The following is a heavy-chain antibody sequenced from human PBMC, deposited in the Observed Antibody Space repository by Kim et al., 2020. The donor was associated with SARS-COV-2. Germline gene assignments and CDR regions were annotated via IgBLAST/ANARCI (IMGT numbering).Heavy chain of an antibody. CDR3: ARVNTYYYDSSGYFDY. D-gene: IGHD3-22*01. Sequence: SLTSRLTISVDTSKNQFSRRLSSLTAADTAVYYCARVNTYYYDSSGYFDYWGQGTLVTVSS. V-gene: IGHV4-30-2*05. J-gene: IGHJ4*02.